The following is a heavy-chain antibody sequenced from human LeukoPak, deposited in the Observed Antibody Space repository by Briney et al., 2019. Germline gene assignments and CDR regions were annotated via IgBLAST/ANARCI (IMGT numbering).Heavy chain of an antibody. CDR1: GFTFNTYW. CDR2: MNQDGSEK. Sequence: PGGSPRLSCAASGFTFNTYWMNWVRQAPGKGLEWVAIMNQDGSEKYYVDSLKGRFSMSSDNAKHTLYLQMSSLRAEDTAVYYCARGYSLRGAFDIWGHGTMVTVSS. CDR3: ARGYSLRGAFDI. D-gene: IGHD2-15*01. V-gene: IGHV3-7*01. J-gene: IGHJ3*02.